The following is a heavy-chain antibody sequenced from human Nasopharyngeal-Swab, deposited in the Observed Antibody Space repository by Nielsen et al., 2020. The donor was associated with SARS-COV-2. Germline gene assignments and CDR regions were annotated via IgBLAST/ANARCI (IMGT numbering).Heavy chain of an antibody. D-gene: IGHD6-6*01. CDR1: GGSFSGYS. J-gene: IGHJ6*03. CDR3: ATINTSSPPNYYYYMDV. Sequence: SETLSLTCAVYGGSFSGYSWTWIRQPPGRGLEWIGEINHSGSTKYNPSLKSRVTISIDTSKNPFSLKLRSVTAADTAVYYCATINTSSPPNYYYYMDVWGKGTTVTVSS. CDR2: INHSGST. V-gene: IGHV4-34*01.